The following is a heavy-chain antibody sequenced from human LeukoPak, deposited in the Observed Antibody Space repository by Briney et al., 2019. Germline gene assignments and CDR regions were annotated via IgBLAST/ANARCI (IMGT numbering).Heavy chain of an antibody. J-gene: IGHJ4*02. V-gene: IGHV4-34*01. CDR3: ARYDVWGSYRAFDY. Sequence: SETLSLTCAVYGGSFSGYYWSWIRQPPGKGLEWIGEINHSGSTNYNPSLKSRVTISVDTSRNQFSLKLSSVTAADTAVYCCARYDVWGSYRAFDYWGQGTLVTVFS. D-gene: IGHD3-16*02. CDR2: INHSGST. CDR1: GGSFSGYY.